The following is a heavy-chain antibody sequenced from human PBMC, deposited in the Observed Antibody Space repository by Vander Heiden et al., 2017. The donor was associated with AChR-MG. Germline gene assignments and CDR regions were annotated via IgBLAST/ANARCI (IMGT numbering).Heavy chain of an antibody. J-gene: IGHJ4*02. Sequence: EVQMLESGGGLVQPGGSRRLACAASGFRCSSYAMCWVRQAAGKGLEWFSAISGSGGSTYYADSVKGRFTISRDNSKNTLYLQMNSLRAEDTAVYYCAKDGKGQTPDDYWGQGTLVTVSS. V-gene: IGHV3-23*01. D-gene: IGHD1-26*01. CDR3: AKDGKGQTPDDY. CDR2: ISGSGGST. CDR1: GFRCSSYA.